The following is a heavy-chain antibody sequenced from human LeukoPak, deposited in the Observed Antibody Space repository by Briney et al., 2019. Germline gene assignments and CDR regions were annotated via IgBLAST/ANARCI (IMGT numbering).Heavy chain of an antibody. Sequence: GGSLRLSCAASGFTFDDYTMHWVRQAPGKGLEWVSLISWDGGSTYYADSVKGRFTISRDNSKNSLYLQMNSLRTEDTAFYYCAKEGGAFDIWGQGTMVTVSS. CDR1: GFTFDDYT. D-gene: IGHD3-16*01. V-gene: IGHV3-43*01. J-gene: IGHJ3*02. CDR3: AKEGGAFDI. CDR2: ISWDGGST.